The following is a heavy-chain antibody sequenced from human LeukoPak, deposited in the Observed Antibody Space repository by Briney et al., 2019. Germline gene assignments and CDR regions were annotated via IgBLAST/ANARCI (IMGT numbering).Heavy chain of an antibody. CDR1: GFRFSSYG. CDR3: AKDGSITATGGFDP. V-gene: IGHV3-30*18. J-gene: IGHJ5*02. Sequence: GGSLRLSCAASGFRFSSYGMHWVRQAPGKGLEWVAVISYDGSNKYYADSVKGRFTISRDKSKNTLDLQMNSLRAEDTAVYYCAKDGSITATGGFDPWGQGILVTVSS. D-gene: IGHD6-13*01. CDR2: ISYDGSNK.